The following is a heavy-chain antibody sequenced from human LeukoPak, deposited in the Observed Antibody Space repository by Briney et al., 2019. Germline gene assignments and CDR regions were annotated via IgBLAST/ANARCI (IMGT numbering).Heavy chain of an antibody. J-gene: IGHJ4*02. CDR2: IRTSDNTI. Sequence: GGSLRLSCAASGFTFSSYSMNWVRQAPGKGLEWVSYIRTSDNTIYYADSVKGRFTISSDNAKNSLYLQMNSLRAEDTAVYYCARHRGGGSRPHYFDYWGQGTLVTVSS. V-gene: IGHV3-48*04. CDR1: GFTFSSYS. CDR3: ARHRGGGSRPHYFDY. D-gene: IGHD1-26*01.